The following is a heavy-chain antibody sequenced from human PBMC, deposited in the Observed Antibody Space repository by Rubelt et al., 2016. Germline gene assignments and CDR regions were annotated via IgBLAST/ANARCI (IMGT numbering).Heavy chain of an antibody. CDR2: GNYSGST. Sequence: QVQLQESGPGLVKPSETLSLTCSVSGASITTHYWSWVRQFPGKGLEWLVSGNYSGSTNYNPSLKSRINKSVDTSKNKFSPKLSSVAAADTAVYYCARMAGNYYGMDVWGQGTTVTVSS. J-gene: IGHJ6*02. D-gene: IGHD5-24*01. V-gene: IGHV4-59*11. CDR1: GASITTHY. CDR3: ARMAGNYYGMDV.